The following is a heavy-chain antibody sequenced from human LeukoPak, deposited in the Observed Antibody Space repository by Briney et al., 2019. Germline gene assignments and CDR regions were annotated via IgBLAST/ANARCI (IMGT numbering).Heavy chain of an antibody. D-gene: IGHD3-22*01. V-gene: IGHV3-66*01. J-gene: IGHJ5*02. CDR1: GFTLSSYA. CDR3: ARGLVVAGLVP. Sequence: GGSLRLSCAASGFTLSSYAMSWVRQAPGKGLEWVSVIYSGGRTYYAESVKGRFTISRDSSTNTLFLQMNSLRAEDTAIYYCARGLVVAGLVPWGQGTLVLVSS. CDR2: IYSGGRT.